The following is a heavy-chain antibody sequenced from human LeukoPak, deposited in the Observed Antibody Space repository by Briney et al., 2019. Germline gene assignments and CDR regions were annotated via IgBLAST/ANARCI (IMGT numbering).Heavy chain of an antibody. V-gene: IGHV3-20*04. D-gene: IGHD1-26*01. J-gene: IGHJ4*02. CDR3: ARGEWELLGFDY. CDR1: GFTFDDYG. Sequence: PGGSLRLSCAASGFTFDDYGMSWVRQAPGKGLEWVSGINWNGGSTGYADSVKGRFTISRDNAKNSLYLQMNSLRAEDTAVYYCARGEWELLGFDYWGQGTLVTVSS. CDR2: INWNGGST.